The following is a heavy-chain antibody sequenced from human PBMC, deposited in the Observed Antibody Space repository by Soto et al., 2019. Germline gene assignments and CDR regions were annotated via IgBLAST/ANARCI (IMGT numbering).Heavy chain of an antibody. CDR1: GLTFKDAW. V-gene: IGHV3-15*07. J-gene: IGHJ5*01. CDR2: IKSKIDGEKI. D-gene: IGHD6-19*01. Sequence: AGSMRLSCVTSGLTFKDAWMNWGRQAPGKGLEWVGRIKSKIDGEKIHYAAPVEGRFTISRDDSKSTLYLQMNDLKSEDTAIYYCSTLPMAGTPPPHFDFWGQGT. CDR3: STLPMAGTPPPHFDF.